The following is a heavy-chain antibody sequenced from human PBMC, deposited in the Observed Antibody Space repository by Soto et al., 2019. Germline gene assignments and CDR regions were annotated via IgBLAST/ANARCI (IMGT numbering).Heavy chain of an antibody. V-gene: IGHV5-51*01. CDR2: IFPGDSDT. J-gene: IGHJ3*02. CDR3: AAGYTTGPDAFDI. CDR1: GYNFANYW. Sequence: GESLRISCKGSGYNFANYWIGWVRQMPGKGLEWMGMIFPGDSDTKNSPSLQGQITMSVDKSDSSAYLQWRSLKASDTAMYYCAAGYTTGPDAFDIWGQGTMVTVSS. D-gene: IGHD6-13*01.